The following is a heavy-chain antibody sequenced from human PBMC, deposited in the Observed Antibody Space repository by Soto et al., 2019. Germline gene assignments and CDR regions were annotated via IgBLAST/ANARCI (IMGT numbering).Heavy chain of an antibody. CDR1: GFTFSSYG. Sequence: PGGSLRLSCAASGFTFSSYGMHWVRQAPGKGLEWVSAISGSGGSTYYADSVKGRFTISRDNSKNTLYLQMNSLRAEDTAVYYCAKSFAVTKIRGYFQHWGQGTLVTVSS. CDR2: ISGSGGST. V-gene: IGHV3-23*01. CDR3: AKSFAVTKIRGYFQH. J-gene: IGHJ1*01. D-gene: IGHD4-17*01.